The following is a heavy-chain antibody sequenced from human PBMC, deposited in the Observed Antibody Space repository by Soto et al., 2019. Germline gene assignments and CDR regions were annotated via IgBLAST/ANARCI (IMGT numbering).Heavy chain of an antibody. V-gene: IGHV4-30-2*01. CDR2: IYHSGST. J-gene: IGHJ4*02. CDR3: ARGLAESLRYFDWLSLLFDY. D-gene: IGHD3-9*01. CDR1: GGSISSGGYS. Sequence: SETLSLTCAVSGGSISSGGYSWSWIRQPPGKGLEWIGYIYHSGSTYYNPSLKSRVTISVDTSKNQFSLKLSSVTAADTAVYYCARGLAESLRYFDWLSLLFDYWGQGTLVTVSS.